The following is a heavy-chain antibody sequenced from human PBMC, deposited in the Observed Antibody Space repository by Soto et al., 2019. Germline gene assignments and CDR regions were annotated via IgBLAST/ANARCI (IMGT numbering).Heavy chain of an antibody. J-gene: IGHJ4*02. V-gene: IGHV3-7*03. D-gene: IGHD6-19*01. CDR1: GFTFSSYW. CDR2: IKQDGSEK. CDR3: ASMRLPEKYSSGWSFDY. Sequence: EVQLVESGGGLVQPGGSLRLSCAASGFTFSSYWMSWVRQAPGKGLEWVANIKQDGSEKYYVDSVKGRFTISRDNAKNSLYLQMNSLRAEDTAVYYCASMRLPEKYSSGWSFDYWGQGTLVTVSS.